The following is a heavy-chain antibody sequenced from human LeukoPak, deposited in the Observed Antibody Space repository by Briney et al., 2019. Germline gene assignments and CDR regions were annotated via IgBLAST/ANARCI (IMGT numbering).Heavy chain of an antibody. V-gene: IGHV1-69*13. CDR3: AREGSNSWTCEY. D-gene: IGHD3/OR15-3a*01. J-gene: IGHJ4*02. Sequence: SVKVSCKASGGTFSSYAINWVRQAPGQGLEWMGGIIPIFGTANYAQKFQGRVTITADESTSTAYMELSSLRSEDTAVYYCAREGSNSWTCEYWGQGTLVTVSS. CDR1: GGTFSSYA. CDR2: IIPIFGTA.